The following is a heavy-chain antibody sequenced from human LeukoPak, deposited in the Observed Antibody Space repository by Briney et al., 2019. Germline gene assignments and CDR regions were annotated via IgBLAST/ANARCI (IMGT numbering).Heavy chain of an antibody. Sequence: PGGSLRLSCAASGFTFSSYAMSRVRQAPGKGLEWVSAISGSGGSTYYADSVKGRFTISRDNSKNTLYLQMNSLRAEDTAVYYCAKTGSSGYYYGRYYYYGMDVWGQGTTVTVSS. D-gene: IGHD3-22*01. J-gene: IGHJ6*02. V-gene: IGHV3-23*01. CDR1: GFTFSSYA. CDR2: ISGSGGST. CDR3: AKTGSSGYYYGRYYYYGMDV.